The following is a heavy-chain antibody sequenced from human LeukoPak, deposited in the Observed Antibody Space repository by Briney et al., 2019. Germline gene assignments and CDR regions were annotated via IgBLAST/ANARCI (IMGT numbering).Heavy chain of an antibody. CDR3: ARAGANNYYYYYYMDV. D-gene: IGHD1-26*01. Sequence: SETLSLTCAVYGGSFSGYYWSWIRQPPGKGLEWIGEINHSGSTNYNPSLKSRVTISVDTSKNQFSLKLSSVTAADTAVYYCARAGANNYYYYYYMDVWGKGTTVTVSS. V-gene: IGHV4-34*01. CDR2: INHSGST. J-gene: IGHJ6*03. CDR1: GGSFSGYY.